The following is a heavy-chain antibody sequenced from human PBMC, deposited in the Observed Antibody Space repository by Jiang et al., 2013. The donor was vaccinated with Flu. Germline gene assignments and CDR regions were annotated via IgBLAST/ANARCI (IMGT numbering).Heavy chain of an antibody. CDR2: SIIVGAP. Sequence: VSGGSISSSSYYWGWIRQFPQGRGWSGLGVSIIVGAPTTTRPSKSRVTISVDTSKNQFSLKLSSVTAADAAVYYCARQVQQQLVPSVYFDYWGQGTLVTVSS. D-gene: IGHD6-13*01. CDR1: GGSISSSSYY. J-gene: IGHJ4*02. CDR3: ARQVQQQLVPSVYFDY. V-gene: IGHV4-39*01.